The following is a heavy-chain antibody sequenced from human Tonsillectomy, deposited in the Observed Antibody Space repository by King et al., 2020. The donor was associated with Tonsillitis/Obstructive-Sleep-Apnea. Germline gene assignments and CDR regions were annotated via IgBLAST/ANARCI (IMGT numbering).Heavy chain of an antibody. V-gene: IGHV1-69*01. CDR1: GGTFSSYA. CDR2: SIPVFGTA. CDR3: ARDSLNYANYYYMDV. D-gene: IGHD1-7*01. J-gene: IGHJ6*03. Sequence: QLVQSGAEVKKPGSSVKVSCKASGGTFSSYAISWVRQAPGQGLEWMGGSIPVFGTANYAQKFQGRVTITADEYTSTAYMELCSLRSEDTAVYYCARDSLNYANYYYMDVWGKGTTVTVSS.